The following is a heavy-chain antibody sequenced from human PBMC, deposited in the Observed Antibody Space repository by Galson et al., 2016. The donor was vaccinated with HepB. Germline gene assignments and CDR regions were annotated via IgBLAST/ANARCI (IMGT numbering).Heavy chain of an antibody. CDR3: ARGQRYSYLYGMDV. CDR2: IYSAGAT. J-gene: IGHJ6*02. CDR1: GFTVSDNY. V-gene: IGHV3-53*01. D-gene: IGHD5-18*01. Sequence: SLRLSCAASGFTVSDNYMTWVRQAPGKGLEWVSLIYSAGATYYADSVTGRFTISRDNSKNTLFLQMNSPRAEDTAVYYCARGQRYSYLYGMDVWGQGTTVTVSS.